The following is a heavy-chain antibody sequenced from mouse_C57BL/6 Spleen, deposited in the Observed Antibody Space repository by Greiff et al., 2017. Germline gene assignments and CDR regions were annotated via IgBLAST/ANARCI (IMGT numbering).Heavy chain of an antibody. D-gene: IGHD2-3*01. V-gene: IGHV1-5*01. CDR1: GYTFTSYW. Sequence: VQLQQSGTVLARPGASVKMSCKTSGYTFTSYWMHWVKQRPGQGLEWIGAIYPGNSDTSYNQKFKGKAKLTAVTSASTAYMELSSLTNEDSAVYYCTTIYDGYPAWFAYWGQGTLVTVSA. J-gene: IGHJ3*01. CDR2: IYPGNSDT. CDR3: TTIYDGYPAWFAY.